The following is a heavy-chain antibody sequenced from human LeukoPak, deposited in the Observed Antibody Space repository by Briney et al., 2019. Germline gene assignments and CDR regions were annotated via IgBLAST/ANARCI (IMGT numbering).Heavy chain of an antibody. CDR3: TGVITPYYYYGMDV. J-gene: IGHJ6*02. Sequence: GGSPRLSCAASGFTFSNAWMSWVRQAPGKGLEWVGRIKSKTDGGTTDYAAPVKGRFTISRDDSKNTLYLQMNSLKTEDTAVYYCTGVITPYYYYGMDVWGQGTTVTVSS. D-gene: IGHD3-22*01. CDR2: IKSKTDGGTT. V-gene: IGHV3-15*01. CDR1: GFTFSNAW.